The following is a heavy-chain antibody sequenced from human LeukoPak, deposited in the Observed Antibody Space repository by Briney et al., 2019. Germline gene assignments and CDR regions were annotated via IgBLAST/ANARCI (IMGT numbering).Heavy chain of an antibody. CDR3: ARDLDPLNY. CDR1: GFTLSGYN. D-gene: IGHD3/OR15-3a*01. CDR2: ISSSGSTI. Sequence: PGGSLRLSCAASGFTLSGYNLNWVRQAPGKGPEWVSYISSSGSTIYYADSVKGRFTISRDNAKNSLFLQMNSLRAEDTAVYYCARDLDPLNYWGQGTLVTVSS. V-gene: IGHV3-48*01. J-gene: IGHJ4*02.